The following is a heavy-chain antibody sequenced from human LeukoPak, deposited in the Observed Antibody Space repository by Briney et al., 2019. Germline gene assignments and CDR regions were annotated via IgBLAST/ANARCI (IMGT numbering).Heavy chain of an antibody. V-gene: IGHV3-21*01. CDR3: AREMVTTFAFDI. J-gene: IGHJ3*02. CDR2: ISSSSSYI. D-gene: IGHD4-17*01. Sequence: GGSLRLSCAASGFTLSSYSMNWVRQAPGKGLEWVSSISSSSSYIHYADSVKGRFTISRDNAKNSLYLQMNSLRAEDTAVYYCAREMVTTFAFDIWGQGTMVTVSS. CDR1: GFTLSSYS.